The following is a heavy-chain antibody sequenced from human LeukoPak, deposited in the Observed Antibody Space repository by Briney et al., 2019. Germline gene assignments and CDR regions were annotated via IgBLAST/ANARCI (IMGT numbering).Heavy chain of an antibody. Sequence: PSETLSLTCTVSGVSISSYYWGGSRQSPGQGVEWIGSIYSSGSTYYNLHLRSQVTISIDTSKNHFSLKMSSVTAADTALYCCASNEWSGYYFHYWGQGTLVSVSS. CDR2: IYSSGST. J-gene: IGHJ4*02. D-gene: IGHD3-3*01. V-gene: IGHV4-39*02. CDR3: ASNEWSGYYFHY. CDR1: GVSISSYY.